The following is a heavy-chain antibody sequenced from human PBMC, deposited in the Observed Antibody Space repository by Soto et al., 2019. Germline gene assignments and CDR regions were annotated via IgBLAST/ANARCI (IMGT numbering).Heavy chain of an antibody. CDR3: AKDGGHYPWVSFFMHV. J-gene: IGHJ6*03. CDR2: ITYDGSNA. V-gene: IGHV3-30*18. CDR1: GFTFRESG. D-gene: IGHD4-17*01. Sequence: QVQLVESGGGVVQPGRSLRLSCAASGFTFRESGMFWVRQVPGKGLEWVAVITYDGSNAYYQDSVKGRFTISRDNSKGTVNLQMNSLRAEDTAVYYCAKDGGHYPWVSFFMHVWGKGTTVTVSS.